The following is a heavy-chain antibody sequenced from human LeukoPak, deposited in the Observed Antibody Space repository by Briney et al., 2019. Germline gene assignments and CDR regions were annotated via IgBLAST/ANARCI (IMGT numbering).Heavy chain of an antibody. CDR3: ARGYGGNSELDALDI. D-gene: IGHD4-23*01. CDR1: GYTFTSYY. CDR2: INPSGGST. Sequence: ASVKVSCKASGYTFTSYYMHWVRQAPGQGLEWMGIINPSGGSTSYAQKFQGRVTMTRNTSTSTVYMELSSLRSEDTAVYYCARGYGGNSELDALDIWGQGTMVTVSS. V-gene: IGHV1-46*01. J-gene: IGHJ3*02.